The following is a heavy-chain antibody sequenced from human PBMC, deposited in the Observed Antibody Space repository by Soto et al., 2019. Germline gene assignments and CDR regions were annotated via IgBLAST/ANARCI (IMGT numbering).Heavy chain of an antibody. Sequence: GGSLRLSCAASGFTFSYYYMTWIRQSPGKGLEWVSYISGSGSYTNYADSVKGRFTISRDNAKNSLYLQMNSLRAEDTAVYYCARDPRGDCSSTSCYFYWGQGTLVTVSS. CDR2: ISGSGSYT. J-gene: IGHJ4*02. V-gene: IGHV3-11*06. CDR1: GFTFSYYY. D-gene: IGHD2-2*01. CDR3: ARDPRGDCSSTSCYFY.